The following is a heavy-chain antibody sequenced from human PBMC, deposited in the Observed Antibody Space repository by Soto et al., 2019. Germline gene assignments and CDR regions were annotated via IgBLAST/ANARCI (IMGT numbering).Heavy chain of an antibody. CDR1: GLSFRREA. Sequence: QVQLVQSGAEVKKPGSSVKVSCKASGLSFRREAINWLRQAPGQGPEWMGNILPFFGTADYAHKFQGRVTVNADMSTTTVYMELNSLRGEDTAVYYCARGHEFGGNSDAGDVWGQGTTVIVSS. D-gene: IGHD2-15*01. J-gene: IGHJ3*01. V-gene: IGHV1-69*14. CDR3: ARGHEFGGNSDAGDV. CDR2: ILPFFGTA.